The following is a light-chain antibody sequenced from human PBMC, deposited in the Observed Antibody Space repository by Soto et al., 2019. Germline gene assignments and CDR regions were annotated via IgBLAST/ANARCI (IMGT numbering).Light chain of an antibody. CDR3: QQYNSYSPT. J-gene: IGKJ5*01. Sequence: DIQMTQTPSSVSAFVGDRVTITCRASQGISTWLAWYQQKPGKAPKLLIYAASSLQPGVPSRFSGSGSGTEFTLSISSLQPDDFATYYCQQYNSYSPTLGQGTRLAI. CDR1: QGISTW. V-gene: IGKV1-5*01. CDR2: AAS.